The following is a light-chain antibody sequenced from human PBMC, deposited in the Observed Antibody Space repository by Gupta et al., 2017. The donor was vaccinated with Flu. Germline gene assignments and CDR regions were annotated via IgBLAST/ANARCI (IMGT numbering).Light chain of an antibody. Sequence: ESATLSCRASQSVISNSVAWYQQKPGQAPRLLMYGASSRAPGIPDRFSGSGSGTDFTLTITRLEPEDFAVYHCQQYGSSPRTFGGGTKVEIK. CDR2: GAS. CDR1: QSVISNS. J-gene: IGKJ4*01. CDR3: QQYGSSPRT. V-gene: IGKV3-20*01.